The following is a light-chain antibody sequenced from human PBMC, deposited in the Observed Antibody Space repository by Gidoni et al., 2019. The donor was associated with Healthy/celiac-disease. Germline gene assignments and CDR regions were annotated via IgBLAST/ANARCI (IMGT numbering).Light chain of an antibody. CDR2: QDS. Sequence: SYELTQPPSVSVSPGQTASITCSGDKLGDNYACWYQQKPCQSLVRVIYQDSKRPSGIPQRFSGSNSGNTATLTISGTQAMDESDYFCQAWDSSTVVFCGGTKLTVL. CDR3: QAWDSSTVV. V-gene: IGLV3-1*01. CDR1: KLGDNY. J-gene: IGLJ2*01.